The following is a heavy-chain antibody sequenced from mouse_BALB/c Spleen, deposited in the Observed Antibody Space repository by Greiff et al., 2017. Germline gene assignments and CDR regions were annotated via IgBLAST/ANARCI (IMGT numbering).Heavy chain of an antibody. CDR1: GYSITSDYA. CDR3: ATTVVEGAWFAY. V-gene: IGHV3-2*02. Sequence: EVQWVESGPGLVKPSQSLSLTCTVTGYSITSDYAWNWIRQFPGNKLEWMGYISYSGSTSYNPSLKSRISITRDTSKNQFFLQLNSVTTEDTATYYCATTVVEGAWFAYWGQGTLVTVSA. CDR2: ISYSGST. D-gene: IGHD1-1*01. J-gene: IGHJ3*01.